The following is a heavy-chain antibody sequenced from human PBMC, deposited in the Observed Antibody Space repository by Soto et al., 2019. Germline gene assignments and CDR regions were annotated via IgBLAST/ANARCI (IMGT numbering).Heavy chain of an antibody. CDR3: ARGGDPIYVDY. J-gene: IGHJ4*02. V-gene: IGHV4-59*01. CDR2: IYYSGST. Sequence: SETLSLTCTVSGGSISSYYWSWIRQPPGKGLEWIGYIYYSGSTNYNPSLKSRVTISVDTSKNQFSLKLSSVTAADTAVYYCARGGDPIYVDYWGQGTLVTVSS. D-gene: IGHD3-10*01. CDR1: GGSISSYY.